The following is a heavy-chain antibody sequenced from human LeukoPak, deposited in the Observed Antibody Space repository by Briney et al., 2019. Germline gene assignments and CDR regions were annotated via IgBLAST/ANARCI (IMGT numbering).Heavy chain of an antibody. V-gene: IGHV3-23*01. J-gene: IGHJ4*02. CDR3: ARDDCSGGSCYPDY. Sequence: GGSLRLSCAASGFTFSGYAMSWVRQAPGKGLEWVSCIYGSGDTTYYADAVKGRFTISRDNSKNTVYLQMNSLRAEDMAAYYCARDDCSGGSCYPDYWGQGTLVTVSS. CDR1: GFTFSGYA. CDR2: IYGSGDTT. D-gene: IGHD2-15*01.